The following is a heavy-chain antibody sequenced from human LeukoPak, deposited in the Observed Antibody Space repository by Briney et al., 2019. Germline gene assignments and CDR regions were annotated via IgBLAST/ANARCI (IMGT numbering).Heavy chain of an antibody. CDR2: IRYDGSNK. CDR3: ARKSSRAAADPQYFQH. D-gene: IGHD6-13*01. Sequence: GGSLRLSCAASGFTFSSYGMHWVRQAPGKGLEWVAFIRYDGSNKYYADSVKGRFTISRDNSKNTLYLQMNSLRAEDTAVHYCARKSSRAAADPQYFQHWGQGTLVTVSS. V-gene: IGHV3-30*02. J-gene: IGHJ1*01. CDR1: GFTFSSYG.